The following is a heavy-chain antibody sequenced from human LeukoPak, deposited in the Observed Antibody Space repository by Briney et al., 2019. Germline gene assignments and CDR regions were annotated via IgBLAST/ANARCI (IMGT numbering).Heavy chain of an antibody. CDR3: AKSSSSGYYYYYMDV. D-gene: IGHD6-6*01. V-gene: IGHV1-3*01. J-gene: IGHJ6*03. Sequence: ASVKVSCKASGYTFTSYAMHWVRQAPGQRLEWMGWINAGNGNTKYSQKFQGRVTITRDTSASTAYMELSSLRSEDAAVYCAKSSSSGYYYYYMDVWGKGTTVTVSS. CDR2: INAGNGNT. CDR1: GYTFTSYA.